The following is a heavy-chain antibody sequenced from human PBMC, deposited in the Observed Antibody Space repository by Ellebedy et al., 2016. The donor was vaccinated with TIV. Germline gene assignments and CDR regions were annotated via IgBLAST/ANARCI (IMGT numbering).Heavy chain of an antibody. D-gene: IGHD6-19*01. Sequence: GESLKISCAASGFTVSSNYMSWVRQAPGKGLEWVSVIYSGGSTYYADSVKGRFTISRDNSKNTLYLQMSSLRAEDTAVYYCAGGIGVAGTSLGYWGQGTLVTVSS. CDR3: AGGIGVAGTSLGY. V-gene: IGHV3-53*01. CDR1: GFTVSSNY. CDR2: IYSGGST. J-gene: IGHJ4*02.